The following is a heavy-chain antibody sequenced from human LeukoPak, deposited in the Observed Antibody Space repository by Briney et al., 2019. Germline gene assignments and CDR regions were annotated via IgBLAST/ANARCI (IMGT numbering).Heavy chain of an antibody. CDR2: IKQDGSEK. V-gene: IGHV3-7*04. J-gene: IGHJ4*02. D-gene: IGHD3-10*01. CDR3: ARRHHFGFLDS. CDR1: GVMFPSYW. Sequence: PGGSLRLSCAASGVMFPSYWMTWVRQAPGKGLEGVANIKQDGSEKYYVDSVKGRFTISRDNAKNSVYLQMNSLRAEDTAVYYCARRHHFGFLDSWGQGTLVTVSS.